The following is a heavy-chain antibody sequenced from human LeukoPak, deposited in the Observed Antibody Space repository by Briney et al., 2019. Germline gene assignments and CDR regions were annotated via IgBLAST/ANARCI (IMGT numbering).Heavy chain of an antibody. CDR3: ARYSAGLAVAFDP. CDR2: IYYSGST. J-gene: IGHJ5*02. D-gene: IGHD6-19*01. Sequence: SETLPLTCTVSGGSISSSSYYWGWIRQPPGKGLEWIGSIYYSGSTYYNPSLKSRVTISVDTSKNQFSLKLSSVTAADTAVYYCARYSAGLAVAFDPWGQGTLVTVSS. V-gene: IGHV4-39*01. CDR1: GGSISSSSYY.